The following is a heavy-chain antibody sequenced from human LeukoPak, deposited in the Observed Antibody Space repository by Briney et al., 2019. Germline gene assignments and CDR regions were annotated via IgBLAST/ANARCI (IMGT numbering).Heavy chain of an antibody. CDR2: IEKTGSYV. V-gene: IGHV3-21*01. CDR3: AREGVGIRDLDY. J-gene: IGHJ4*02. CDR1: GFTFSNYI. Sequence: PGGSLRLSCAASGFTFSNYIMDWVRQAPGKGLEWVSSIEKTGSYVYHVDSVRGRFTISRDNAKNSLYLQMNSLRAEDTAVYYCAREGVGIRDLDYWGQGTLVTVSS. D-gene: IGHD1-26*01.